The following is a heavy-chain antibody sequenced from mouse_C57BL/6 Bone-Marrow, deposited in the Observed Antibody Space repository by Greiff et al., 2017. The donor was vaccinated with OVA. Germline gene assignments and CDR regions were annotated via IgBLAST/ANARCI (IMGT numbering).Heavy chain of an antibody. CDR1: GYTFTSYW. J-gene: IGHJ2*01. CDR3: ARGYYGSRYFDY. CDR2: SDPSDSYT. D-gene: IGHD1-1*01. V-gene: IGHV1-69*01. Sequence: VQLPQPGAELVMPGASVKLSCKASGYTFTSYWMHWVKQRPGQGLEWIGESDPSDSYTNYNQKFKGKSTLTVDKSSSTAYMQLSSLTSEDSAVYYGARGYYGSRYFDYWGQGTTLTVSS.